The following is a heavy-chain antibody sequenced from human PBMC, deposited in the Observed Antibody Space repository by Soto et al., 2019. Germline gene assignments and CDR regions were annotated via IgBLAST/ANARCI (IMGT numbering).Heavy chain of an antibody. CDR1: GGSISSGGSS. Sequence: QLQLQESGSGLVKPSQTLSLTCAVSGGSISSGGSSWTWIRQPPGKGLEWIGYIYHSGSTYYNPSRKSRVTISVDRSKNQVSLKLTSVTAADTAVYYCARGAVVNFDSWGQGTLVTVSS. J-gene: IGHJ4*02. CDR3: ARGAVVNFDS. D-gene: IGHD3-22*01. CDR2: IYHSGST. V-gene: IGHV4-30-2*01.